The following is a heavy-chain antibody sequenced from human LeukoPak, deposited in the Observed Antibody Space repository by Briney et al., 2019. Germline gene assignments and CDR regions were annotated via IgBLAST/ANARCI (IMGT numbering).Heavy chain of an antibody. D-gene: IGHD2-21*01. J-gene: IGHJ4*02. V-gene: IGHV1-18*01. CDR3: ARDRQCGY. CDR2: ISPYNGNT. CDR1: GCTFTSYG. Sequence: PAASVKVSCKASGCTFTSYGISCVRQAPGQGLEWMGWISPYNGNTNYAPKLQGRLTMTTDTSTSTAYMELRSLRSDDTAVYYCARDRQCGYWGQGTLVTVSS.